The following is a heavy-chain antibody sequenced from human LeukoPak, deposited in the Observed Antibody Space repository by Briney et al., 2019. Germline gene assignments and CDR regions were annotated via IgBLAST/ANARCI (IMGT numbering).Heavy chain of an antibody. CDR3: QSRFLEWLLDY. Sequence: SETLSLTCTVSGASINSNNYYWGWIRQPPGKGLEWIGTIYYTGSAYYNPSLKGRVIISVDTSKNQFSLRLSSVTAADTAVYYCQSRFLEWLLDYWGQGTLVTVSS. CDR2: IYYTGSA. V-gene: IGHV4-39*01. D-gene: IGHD3-3*01. J-gene: IGHJ4*02. CDR1: GASINSNNYY.